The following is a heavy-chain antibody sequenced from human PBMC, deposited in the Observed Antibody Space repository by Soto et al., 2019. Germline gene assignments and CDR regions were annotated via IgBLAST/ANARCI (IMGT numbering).Heavy chain of an antibody. Sequence: QGQLVQSGPEVKKPGASVKVSCKASGYTFSRDGISRVRQAPGQGLEWMGWISGYNGDTIYAQKVQGRVTMTIDTSTYTAYMELRSLTSDDTSIYYCAKNGQPPYYYYGMDVWGQGTTVTVSS. V-gene: IGHV1-18*01. J-gene: IGHJ6*02. CDR1: GYTFSRDG. CDR2: ISGYNGDT. D-gene: IGHD2-8*01. CDR3: AKNGQPPYYYYGMDV.